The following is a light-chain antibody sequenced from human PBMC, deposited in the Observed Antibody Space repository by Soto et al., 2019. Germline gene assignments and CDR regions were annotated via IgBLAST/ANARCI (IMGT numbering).Light chain of an antibody. V-gene: IGLV2-23*02. CDR2: EDS. CDR1: SSDVGRYNL. J-gene: IGLJ2*01. Sequence: QSALTQPASVSGSPGQSITISCTGTSSDVGRYNLVSWYQHHPGQAPKLMIYEDSQRPLGVSNRFSGSKSGNTASLTISGRQAEDEADYYCCSYAGSSLFVLFGGGTKVTVL. CDR3: CSYAGSSLFVL.